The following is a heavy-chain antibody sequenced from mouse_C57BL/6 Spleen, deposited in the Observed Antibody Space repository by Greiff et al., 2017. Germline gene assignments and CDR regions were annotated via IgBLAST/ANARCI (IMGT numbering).Heavy chain of an antibody. J-gene: IGHJ3*01. CDR1: GYTFTSYW. Sequence: QVQLQQPGAELVMPGASVKLSCKASGYTFTSYWMHWVKQRPGQGLAWIGEIDPSDSYTNYNQKFKGKSTLTVDKSSSTAYMQLSSLTSEDSAVYYCARSGQLRLPYAYWGQGTLVTVSA. CDR2: IDPSDSYT. V-gene: IGHV1-69*01. D-gene: IGHD3-2*02. CDR3: ARSGQLRLPYAY.